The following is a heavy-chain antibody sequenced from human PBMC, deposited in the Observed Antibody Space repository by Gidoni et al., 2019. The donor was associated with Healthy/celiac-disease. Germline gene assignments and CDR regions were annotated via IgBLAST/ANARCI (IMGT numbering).Heavy chain of an antibody. D-gene: IGHD4-17*01. CDR1: GFTFSSDA. CDR3: AKDKGSTYGDYDGDAFDI. J-gene: IGHJ3*02. CDR2: ISGSGGST. Sequence: EVQLLESGGGLVQPGGSLRRSCAASGFTFSSDAMSWVRQAPGKGLEWVSAISGSGGSTYYADSVKGRFTISRDNSKNTLYLQMNSLRAEDTAVYYCAKDKGSTYGDYDGDAFDIWGQGTMVTVSS. V-gene: IGHV3-23*01.